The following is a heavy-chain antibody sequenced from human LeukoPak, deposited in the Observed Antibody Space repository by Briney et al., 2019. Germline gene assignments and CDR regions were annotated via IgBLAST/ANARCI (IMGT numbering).Heavy chain of an antibody. J-gene: IGHJ4*02. D-gene: IGHD6-13*01. CDR1: GFTVSSTC. V-gene: IGHV3-66*01. CDR3: ARETDLSSGWSSQGFDY. CDR2: ICSAGST. Sequence: GGSLRLSCAASGFTVSSTCMSWVRQAPGKGLEWVSVICSAGSTYYAGSVKGRFTISRDNSNNPLFLQMDTLRAEDTAVYYCARETDLSSGWSSQGFDYWGQGTLVSVSS.